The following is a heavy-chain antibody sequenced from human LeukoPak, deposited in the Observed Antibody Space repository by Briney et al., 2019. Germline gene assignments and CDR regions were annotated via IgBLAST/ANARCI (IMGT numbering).Heavy chain of an antibody. CDR1: GGTFSSYA. CDR3: ARDLLNTYYYDSSGYYSLDY. CDR2: IIPIFGTA. Sequence: ASVKVSCKASGGTFSSYAISWVRQAPGQGREWMGRIIPIFGTAHYAQKFQGRVRITTDESTSTAYMELSSLRSEDTAVYYCARDLLNTYYYDSSGYYSLDYWGQGTLVTVSS. D-gene: IGHD3-22*01. V-gene: IGHV1-69*05. J-gene: IGHJ4*02.